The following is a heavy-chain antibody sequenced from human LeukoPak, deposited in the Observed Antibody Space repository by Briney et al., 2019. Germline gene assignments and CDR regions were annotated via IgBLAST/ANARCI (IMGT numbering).Heavy chain of an antibody. V-gene: IGHV4-30-4*01. J-gene: IGHJ5*02. CDR1: GDSISSDDHY. Sequence: SETLSLTCTVSGDSISSDDHYWHWIRQPPGKGLEWIGYIYYSGSTYYNPSLKSRVTISVDTSKNQFSLKLSSVTAADTAVYYCAAASNYYGSGSLWFDPWGQGTLVTVSS. CDR3: AAASNYYGSGSLWFDP. D-gene: IGHD3-10*01. CDR2: IYYSGST.